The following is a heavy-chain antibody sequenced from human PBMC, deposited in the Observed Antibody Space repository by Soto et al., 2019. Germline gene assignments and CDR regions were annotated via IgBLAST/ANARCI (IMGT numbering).Heavy chain of an antibody. D-gene: IGHD3-3*01. J-gene: IGHJ3*02. Sequence: ASVKVSCKASGYAFTSYGISWVRQAPGQGLEWMGWISAYNGNTNYAQKLQGRVTMTTDTSTSTAYMELRSLRSDDTAVYYCARDRRYYDFWSGYRPNDAFDIWGQGTMVTVSS. CDR1: GYAFTSYG. V-gene: IGHV1-18*01. CDR2: ISAYNGNT. CDR3: ARDRRYYDFWSGYRPNDAFDI.